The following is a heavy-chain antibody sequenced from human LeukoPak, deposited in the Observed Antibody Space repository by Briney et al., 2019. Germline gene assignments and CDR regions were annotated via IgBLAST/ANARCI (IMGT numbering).Heavy chain of an antibody. CDR2: VNPIFGTA. D-gene: IGHD6-13*01. V-gene: IGHV1-69*01. CDR1: GGTFNSYA. J-gene: IGHJ3*02. Sequence: GFSVKVSCQACGGTFNSYAIMWLRPAPGKGLEGVGGVNPIFGTANYAQKFQGSVTITADESTRTAYMELRSLRSDDTAVYYCAIAHGSSNWYFLAPTDAFDIWGQGTMVTVSS. CDR3: AIAHGSSNWYFLAPTDAFDI.